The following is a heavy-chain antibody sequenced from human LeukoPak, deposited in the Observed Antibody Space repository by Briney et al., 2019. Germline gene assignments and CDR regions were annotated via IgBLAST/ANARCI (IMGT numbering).Heavy chain of an antibody. CDR3: ATVPGVGATYFDY. CDR2: IYYSGST. V-gene: IGHV4-31*03. CDR1: GGSISSGGYY. J-gene: IGHJ4*02. D-gene: IGHD1-26*01. Sequence: SETLSLTCTVSGGSISSGGYYWSGIRQHPGKGLEWIGYIYYSGSTYYNPSLKSRVTISVDTSKNQFSLKLSSVTAADTAVYYCATVPGVGATYFDYWGQGTLVTVSS.